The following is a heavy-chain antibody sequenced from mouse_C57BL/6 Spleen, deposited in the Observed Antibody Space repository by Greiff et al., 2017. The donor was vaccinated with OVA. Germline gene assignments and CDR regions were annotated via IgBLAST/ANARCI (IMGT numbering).Heavy chain of an antibody. CDR2: INPNNGGT. Sequence: VQLKESGPELVKPGASVKMSCKASGYTFTDYNMHWVKQSHGKSLEWIGYINPNNGGTSYNQKFKGKATLTVNKSSSTAYMELRSLTSEDSAVYYCALGTFYWYFDVWGTGTTVTVSS. V-gene: IGHV1-22*01. J-gene: IGHJ1*03. CDR1: GYTFTDYN. CDR3: ALGTFYWYFDV.